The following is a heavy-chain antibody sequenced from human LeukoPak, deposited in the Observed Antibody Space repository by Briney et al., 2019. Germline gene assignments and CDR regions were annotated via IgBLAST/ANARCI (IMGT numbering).Heavy chain of an antibody. V-gene: IGHV1-69*05. CDR3: ARDAGRDGYNWNY. Sequence: VKVSCKASGGTFISYAISWVRQAPGQGLEWMGRIIPIFGTANYAQKFQGRVTITTDESTSTAYMELSSLRSEDTAVYYCARDAGRDGYNWNYWGQGTLVTVSS. D-gene: IGHD5-24*01. CDR1: GGTFISYA. J-gene: IGHJ4*02. CDR2: IIPIFGTA.